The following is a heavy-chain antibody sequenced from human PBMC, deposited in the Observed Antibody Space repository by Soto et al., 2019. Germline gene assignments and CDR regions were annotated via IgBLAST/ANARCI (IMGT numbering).Heavy chain of an antibody. V-gene: IGHV3-48*01. J-gene: IGHJ3*02. D-gene: IGHD2-15*01. Sequence: GGSLRLSCAASGFTFSSYSMNWVRQAPGKGLEWVSYISSSSSTIYYADSVKGRFTISRDNAKNSLYLQMNSLRAEDTAVYYCARGAVYAYCSGGSCHAFDIWGQGTMVTVSS. CDR2: ISSSSSTI. CDR3: ARGAVYAYCSGGSCHAFDI. CDR1: GFTFSSYS.